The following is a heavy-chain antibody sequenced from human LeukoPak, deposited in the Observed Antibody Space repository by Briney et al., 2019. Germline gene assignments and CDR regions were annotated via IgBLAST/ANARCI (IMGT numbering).Heavy chain of an antibody. J-gene: IGHJ4*02. V-gene: IGHV1-2*02. CDR3: ARAAGYSSGWHIDY. CDR2: INTYSGGT. CDR1: GYTFTDYY. D-gene: IGHD6-19*01. Sequence: GASVKVSCKASGYTFTDYYMHWVRQAPGQGLDWMGCINTYSGGTNNAQNFQGRVTMTRDTSIGTAYMELSRLRTDDTAVYYCARAAGYSSGWHIDYWGQGTLVTVSS.